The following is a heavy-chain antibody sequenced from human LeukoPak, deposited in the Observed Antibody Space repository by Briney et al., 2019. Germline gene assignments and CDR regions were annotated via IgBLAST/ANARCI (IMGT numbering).Heavy chain of an antibody. Sequence: PGGPLRLSCAASGFTFSTYEMNWVRQAPGKGLEWLSYISSSGGTIYYADSIKGRFTISRDNAKNSLYLQMNSPRAEDTAVYYCARKRLTEGRFFDYWGQGTLVTVSS. CDR3: ARKRLTEGRFFDY. V-gene: IGHV3-48*03. J-gene: IGHJ4*02. D-gene: IGHD3-9*01. CDR1: GFTFSTYE. CDR2: ISSSGGTI.